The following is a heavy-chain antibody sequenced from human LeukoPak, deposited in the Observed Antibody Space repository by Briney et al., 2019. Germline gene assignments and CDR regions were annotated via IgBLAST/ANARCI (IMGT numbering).Heavy chain of an antibody. V-gene: IGHV3-23*01. CDR2: ISGSGGST. Sequence: GGSLRLSCAASGFTFSSYAMSWVRQAPGKGLEWVSAISGSGGSTYYADSVKGRFTISRDNSKNTLYLRMNSLRAEDTAVYYCAKGTRLLRFLEWLLYFRYWGQGTLVTVSS. CDR1: GFTFSSYA. J-gene: IGHJ4*02. D-gene: IGHD3-3*01. CDR3: AKGTRLLRFLEWLLYFRY.